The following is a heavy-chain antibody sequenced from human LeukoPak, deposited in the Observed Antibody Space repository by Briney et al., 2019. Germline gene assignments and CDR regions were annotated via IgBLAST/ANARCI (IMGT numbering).Heavy chain of an antibody. Sequence: GRSLRLSSAASGFTFDDYAMHWVRQAPGKGLEWVSGISWNSGSIGYADSVKGRFTISRDNAKNSLYLQMNSLRAEDMALYYCAKGAEYSSSWYDYWGQGTLVTVSS. CDR1: GFTFDDYA. J-gene: IGHJ4*02. CDR3: AKGAEYSSSWYDY. V-gene: IGHV3-9*03. CDR2: ISWNSGSI. D-gene: IGHD6-13*01.